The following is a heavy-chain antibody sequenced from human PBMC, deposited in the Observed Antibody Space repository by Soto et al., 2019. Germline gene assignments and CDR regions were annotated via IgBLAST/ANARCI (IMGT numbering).Heavy chain of an antibody. J-gene: IGHJ4*02. CDR1: GGTFSSYA. D-gene: IGHD1-26*01. V-gene: IGHV1-69*06. Sequence: QVQLVQSGAEVKKPGSSVKVSCKASGGTFSSYAISWVRQAPGQGLEWMGGIIPIFGTANYAQKFQGRVTITADKSTSTAYMELSSLRSEDTAVYYCASCLSGRYRGGYYFDYWGQGTLVTVSS. CDR2: IIPIFGTA. CDR3: ASCLSGRYRGGYYFDY.